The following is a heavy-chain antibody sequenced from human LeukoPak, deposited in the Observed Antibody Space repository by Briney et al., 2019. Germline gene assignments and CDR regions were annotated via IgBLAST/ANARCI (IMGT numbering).Heavy chain of an antibody. CDR2: VYYSGST. CDR3: ARESAAAGKSYTNWFDP. V-gene: IGHV4-59*01. D-gene: IGHD6-13*01. CDR1: GGSISSYY. J-gene: IGHJ5*02. Sequence: SETLSLTCTVSGGSISSYYWSWIRQPPGKGLEWIGYVYYSGSTNYNPSLKSRVTISVDTSKNQFSLKLSSVTAADTAVYYCARESAAAGKSYTNWFDPWGQGTLVTVSS.